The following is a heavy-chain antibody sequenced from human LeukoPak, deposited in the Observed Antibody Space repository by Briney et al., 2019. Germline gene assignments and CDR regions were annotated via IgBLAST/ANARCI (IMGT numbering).Heavy chain of an antibody. CDR3: ARSTSRWFGIYYYYYMDV. Sequence: PSETLSLTCTVSGGSMNSYHWSWIRQPPGKALEWIGYINDSGSTNYNPSLKRRVNISVDTSKNQFSLKLSSVTAADTAVYYCARSTSRWFGIYYYYYMDVWGKGTTVTISS. CDR2: INDSGST. J-gene: IGHJ6*03. CDR1: GGSMNSYH. D-gene: IGHD3-10*01. V-gene: IGHV4-59*01.